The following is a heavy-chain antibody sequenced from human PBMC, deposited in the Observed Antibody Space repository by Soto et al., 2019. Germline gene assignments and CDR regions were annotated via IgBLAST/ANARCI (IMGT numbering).Heavy chain of an antibody. CDR2: INWNSDKV. CDR1: GFNFGNYA. D-gene: IGHD6-6*01. CDR3: AKDKVVTPYYIAS. V-gene: IGHV3-9*01. J-gene: IGHJ4*02. Sequence: VLLVESGGGLVQPGRSLRLSCAVSGFNFGNYAMHWVRQAPGKGLEWVAAINWNSDKVAYAGSVLGRFTIFRDSAKNSLHLQMNDLTTEDTALYYCAKDKVVTPYYIASWGQGILVTVSS.